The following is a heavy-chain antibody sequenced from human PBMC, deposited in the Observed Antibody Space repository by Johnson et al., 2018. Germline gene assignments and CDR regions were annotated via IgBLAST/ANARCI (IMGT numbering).Heavy chain of an antibody. CDR3: AKDMEGPYYYYYMDG. CDR1: GFTFDDYA. J-gene: IGHJ6*03. D-gene: IGHD3-3*01. CDR2: INWNSGSM. Sequence: VQLVQSGGGLVQPGRSLRLSCVASGFTFDDYAMHWVRQAPGKGLEWVSGINWNSGSMDYADSVKGRFTISRDNAKNSLSLQMNRLRPEDTALYYCAKDMEGPYYYYYMDGWGKGTTVTVSS. V-gene: IGHV3-9*01.